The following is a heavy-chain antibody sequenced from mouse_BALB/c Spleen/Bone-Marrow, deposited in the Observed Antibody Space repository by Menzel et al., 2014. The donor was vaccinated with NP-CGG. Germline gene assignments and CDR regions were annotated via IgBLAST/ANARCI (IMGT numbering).Heavy chain of an antibody. CDR3: ARDENVGIYWYFDV. V-gene: IGHV7-3*02. Sequence: EVKLVESGGGSVQPGGSLRLSCAPSGLTFTDYYMSWVRQPPGKALEWLGFIRNKAKGYTTEYSASVKGRFTISRDNSQRILYLQMNTLRAEDSATYYCARDENVGIYWYFDVWGAGTTVIVSS. CDR1: GLTFTDYY. J-gene: IGHJ1*01. CDR2: IRNKAKGYTT.